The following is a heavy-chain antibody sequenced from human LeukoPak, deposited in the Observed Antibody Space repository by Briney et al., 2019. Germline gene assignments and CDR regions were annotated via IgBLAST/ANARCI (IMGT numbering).Heavy chain of an antibody. J-gene: IGHJ3*02. V-gene: IGHV3-23*01. CDR1: GFTFSSFA. CDR3: AKDSSWVVVVVADPHDAFDI. Sequence: PGGSLRLSCAVSGFTFSSFAMSWVRQAPGKGLEWVSAISGSVINTYYADSVKGRFTISRDNIKNTLYLQMNSLRAEDTAVYYCAKDSSWVVVVVADPHDAFDIWGQGTMVTVSS. D-gene: IGHD2-15*01. CDR2: ISGSVINT.